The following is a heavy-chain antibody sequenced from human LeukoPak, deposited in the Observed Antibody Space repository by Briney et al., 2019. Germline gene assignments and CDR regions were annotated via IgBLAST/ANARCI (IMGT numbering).Heavy chain of an antibody. Sequence: ETXSLTXXXXXGSFXGYYWSWIRQPPGKGLEWIGEINHSGSTNYNPSLKSRVTISVDTSKNQFSLKLSSVTAADTAVYYCARVDGYNPYYYYYGMDVWGQGTTVTVSS. CDR3: ARVDGYNPYYYYYGMDV. CDR1: XGSFXGYY. CDR2: INHSGST. D-gene: IGHD5-24*01. V-gene: IGHV4-34*01. J-gene: IGHJ6*02.